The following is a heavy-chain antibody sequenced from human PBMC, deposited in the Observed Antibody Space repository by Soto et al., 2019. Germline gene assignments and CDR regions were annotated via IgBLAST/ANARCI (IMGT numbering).Heavy chain of an antibody. CDR3: ASTPVDIVATADREPRPYYFDY. CDR1: GGSLSSYY. Sequence: SETLSLTCTVSGGSLSSYYWTWIRQPPGKGLEWIGYVYYSGNTNYNPSLKSRVTISVDTSKNQFSLKLGSVTAADTAVYYCASTPVDIVATADREPRPYYFDYWGRGTLVTVSS. CDR2: VYYSGNT. D-gene: IGHD5-12*01. J-gene: IGHJ4*02. V-gene: IGHV4-59*01.